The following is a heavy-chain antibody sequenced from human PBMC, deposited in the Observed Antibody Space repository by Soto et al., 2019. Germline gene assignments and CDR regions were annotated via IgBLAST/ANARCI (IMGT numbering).Heavy chain of an antibody. Sequence: QVQLVQSGAEVKKPGSSVKVSCKASGGTFSSYTISWVRRAPGQGLEWMGRIIPILGIANYAQKFQGRVTITADKSTSTAYMELSSLRSEDTAVYYCARAPHYGDPGYNWFDPWGQGTLVTVSS. J-gene: IGHJ5*02. CDR2: IIPILGIA. CDR3: ARAPHYGDPGYNWFDP. CDR1: GGTFSSYT. V-gene: IGHV1-69*02. D-gene: IGHD4-17*01.